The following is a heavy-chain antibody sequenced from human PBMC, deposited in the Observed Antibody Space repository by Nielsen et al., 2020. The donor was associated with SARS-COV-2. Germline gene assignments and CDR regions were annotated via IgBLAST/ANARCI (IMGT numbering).Heavy chain of an antibody. D-gene: IGHD5-18*01. CDR2: ISAYNGNT. Sequence: ASVKVSCKASGYTFTSYGISWVRQAPGQGLEWMGWISAYNGNTNYAQKLQGRVTMTTDTSTSTAYMELRSLRSDDTAVYYCARITLVDTAMVAPLPSYYYYYMDVWGKGTTVTVSS. J-gene: IGHJ6*03. CDR1: GYTFTSYG. V-gene: IGHV1-18*01. CDR3: ARITLVDTAMVAPLPSYYYYYMDV.